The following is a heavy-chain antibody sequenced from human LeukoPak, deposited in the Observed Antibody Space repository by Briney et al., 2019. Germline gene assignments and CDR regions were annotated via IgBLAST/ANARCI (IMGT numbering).Heavy chain of an antibody. Sequence: VASVKVSCKASGGTFSSCAISWVRQAPGQGLEWMGGIIPIFGTANYAQKFQGRVTITTDESTSTAYMELSSLRSEDTAVYYCARGSGYSSGWTQTIYYYYMDVWGKGTTVTVSS. J-gene: IGHJ6*03. CDR3: ARGSGYSSGWTQTIYYYYMDV. V-gene: IGHV1-69*05. D-gene: IGHD6-19*01. CDR1: GGTFSSCA. CDR2: IIPIFGTA.